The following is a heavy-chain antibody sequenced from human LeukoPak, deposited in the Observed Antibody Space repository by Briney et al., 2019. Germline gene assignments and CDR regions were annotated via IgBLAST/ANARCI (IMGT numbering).Heavy chain of an antibody. CDR3: AKTTPKTRTMVRGA. CDR1: GFTFSDYY. J-gene: IGHJ4*02. CDR2: ISGSGGST. Sequence: HPGGSLRLSCAASGFTFSDYYMSWIRQAPGKGLEWVSAISGSGGSTYYADSVKGRFTISRDNSKNTLYLQMNSLRAEDTAVYYCAKTTPKTRTMVRGAWGQGTLVTVSS. D-gene: IGHD3-10*01. V-gene: IGHV3-23*01.